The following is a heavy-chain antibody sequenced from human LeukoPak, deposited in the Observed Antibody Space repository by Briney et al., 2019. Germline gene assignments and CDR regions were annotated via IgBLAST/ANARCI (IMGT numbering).Heavy chain of an antibody. D-gene: IGHD1-1*01. J-gene: IGHJ6*03. V-gene: IGHV3-7*01. Sequence: GGSLRLSCAASGFTFSSYWMSWVRQAPGKGLEWVANIKQDGSEKYYVDSVKGRFTISRDNAKNSLYLQMNSLRAEDTAVYYCARDPNWNREKDMDVWGKGTMVTVSS. CDR1: GFTFSSYW. CDR3: ARDPNWNREKDMDV. CDR2: IKQDGSEK.